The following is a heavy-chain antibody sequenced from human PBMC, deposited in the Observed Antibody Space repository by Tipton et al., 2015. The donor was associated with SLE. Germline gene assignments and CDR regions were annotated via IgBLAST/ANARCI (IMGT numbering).Heavy chain of an antibody. CDR1: GGSISTSNYY. CDR2: INHSGTT. J-gene: IGHJ4*02. Sequence: TLSLTCTVSGGSISTSNYYWAWIRQPPGKGLEWIGEINHSGTTNYNPSLKSRVTISVDTSKNQFSLKLSSVTAADTAVYYCARGIVAAFYYWGQGTLVTVSS. D-gene: IGHD6-6*01. V-gene: IGHV4-39*07. CDR3: ARGIVAAFYY.